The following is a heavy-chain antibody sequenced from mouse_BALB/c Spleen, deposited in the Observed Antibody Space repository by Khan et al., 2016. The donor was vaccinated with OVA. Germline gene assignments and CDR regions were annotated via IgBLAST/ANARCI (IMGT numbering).Heavy chain of an antibody. D-gene: IGHD4-1*01. V-gene: IGHV5-15*02. J-gene: IGHJ3*01. CDR1: GFTFIDYG. CDR2: ISSVAYSI. CDR3: ARVGFAY. Sequence: EVQLVESGGGLVQPGGSRKLSCAASGFTFIDYGMAWVRQTPGKGPEWIAFISSVAYSIYYADTVPGRFTISRENAKNTLYLEMSSLRSDDTAMXYCARVGFAYWVQGTLVTVAA.